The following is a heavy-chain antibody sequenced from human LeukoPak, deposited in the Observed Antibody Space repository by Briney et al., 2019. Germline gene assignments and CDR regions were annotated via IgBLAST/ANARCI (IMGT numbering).Heavy chain of an antibody. J-gene: IGHJ4*02. V-gene: IGHV4-34*01. CDR1: GGSVTGYY. CDR3: ASSSWYYFDY. Sequence: PSETLSLTCALYGGSVTGYYSSSIRQPPGKGREWIGEINHSGSTNYNASLKSRVTISVDTSKNQLSLKLSAVTAADTAVYYCASSSWYYFDYWGQGTLVTVSS. D-gene: IGHD6-13*01. CDR2: INHSGST.